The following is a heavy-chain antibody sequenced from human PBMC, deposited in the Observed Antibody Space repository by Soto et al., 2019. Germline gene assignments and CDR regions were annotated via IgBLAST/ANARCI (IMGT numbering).Heavy chain of an antibody. CDR3: ARGGLRYFDWSSNWFDP. Sequence: ASVKVSCKASGYTFTSYNMHWVRQAPGQGLEWMGIINHSGGSTSYAQKFQGRVTMTRDTSTSTVYMELSGLRAEGTAVYYCARGGLRYFDWSSNWFDPWGQGTLVTVSS. D-gene: IGHD3-9*01. J-gene: IGHJ5*02. CDR2: INHSGGST. V-gene: IGHV1-46*01. CDR1: GYTFTSYN.